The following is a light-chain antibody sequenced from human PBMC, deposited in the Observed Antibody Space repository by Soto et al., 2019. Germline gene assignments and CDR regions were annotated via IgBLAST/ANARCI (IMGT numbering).Light chain of an antibody. CDR1: QSVSSY. Sequence: EIVLTQSPATLSLSPGERATLSCRASQSVSSYLAWYQQKPGQAPRLLIYDASNRATGIPARFSGSGSGTDFTLTISSLEPEDFAVYYCQQCYNWPQWTFGQGTKVDTK. CDR2: DAS. V-gene: IGKV3-11*01. CDR3: QQCYNWPQWT. J-gene: IGKJ1*01.